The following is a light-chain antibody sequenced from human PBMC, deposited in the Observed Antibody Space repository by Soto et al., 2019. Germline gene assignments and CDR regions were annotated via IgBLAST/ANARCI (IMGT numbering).Light chain of an antibody. CDR3: QQYYNTPIT. CDR1: QSVFYSSNSKNY. CDR2: WAS. J-gene: IGKJ5*01. Sequence: DIVLTQSPDSLAVSLGERATFNCKSTQSVFYSSNSKNYLAWYQQKAGQPPKVLIYWASTRESGAPDRFSGSGSGTDFTLTISSLQAEDVAVYYCQQYYNTPITFGQGTRLEIK. V-gene: IGKV4-1*01.